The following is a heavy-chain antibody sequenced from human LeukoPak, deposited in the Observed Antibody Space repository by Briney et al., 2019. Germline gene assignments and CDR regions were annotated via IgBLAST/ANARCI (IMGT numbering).Heavy chain of an antibody. Sequence: GGSLRLSCAASGFTFNTYEMNWVRQAPGKGLEWVSYISGSGNTIYYADSVKGRFTISRGNAKNSLYLQMNSLRAEDTAVYYCARRYYDYVCESPSDAFDIWGQGTMVTVSS. D-gene: IGHD3-16*01. CDR2: ISGSGNTI. J-gene: IGHJ3*02. CDR1: GFTFNTYE. CDR3: ARRYYDYVCESPSDAFDI. V-gene: IGHV3-48*03.